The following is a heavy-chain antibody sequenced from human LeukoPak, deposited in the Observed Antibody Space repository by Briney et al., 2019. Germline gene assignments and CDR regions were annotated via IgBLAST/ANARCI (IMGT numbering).Heavy chain of an antibody. D-gene: IGHD3-10*01. J-gene: IGHJ4*02. CDR1: GGSISSSSYY. Sequence: PSETLSLTCTVSGGSISSSSYYWGWIRQPPGKGLEWIGSIYYSGSTYYNPSLKSRVTISVDTSKNQFSLKLSSVTAADTAVYYCARGGSGSYRDWGQGTLVAVSS. V-gene: IGHV4-39*07. CDR2: IYYSGST. CDR3: ARGGSGSYRD.